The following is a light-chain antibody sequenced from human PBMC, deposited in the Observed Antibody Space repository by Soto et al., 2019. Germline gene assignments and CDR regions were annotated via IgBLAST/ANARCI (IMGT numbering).Light chain of an antibody. V-gene: IGLV2-14*01. CDR3: ISYTPSSTVV. Sequence: QSVLTQPASVSGSPGQSITISCTGTSSDVGSYKYVSWYQHYPGKAPKLIIYEVSNRPSGVSDRFSGSKSGNTASLTISGLQAEDEADYYCISYTPSSTVVFGGGTKVTVL. CDR2: EVS. CDR1: SSDVGSYKY. J-gene: IGLJ2*01.